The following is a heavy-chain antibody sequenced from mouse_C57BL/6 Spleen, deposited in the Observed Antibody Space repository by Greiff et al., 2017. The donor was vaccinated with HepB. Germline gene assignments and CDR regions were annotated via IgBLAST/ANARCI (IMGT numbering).Heavy chain of an antibody. D-gene: IGHD1-3*01. CDR2: ISSGGDYI. CDR3: TRPSSYNWFAY. Sequence: EVQGVESGEGLVKPGGSLKLSCAASGFTFSSYAMSWVRQTPEKRLEWVAYISSGGDYIYYADTVKGRFTISRDNARNTLYLQMSSLKSEDTAMYYCTRPSSYNWFAYWGQGTLVTVSA. CDR1: GFTFSSYA. J-gene: IGHJ3*01. V-gene: IGHV5-9-1*02.